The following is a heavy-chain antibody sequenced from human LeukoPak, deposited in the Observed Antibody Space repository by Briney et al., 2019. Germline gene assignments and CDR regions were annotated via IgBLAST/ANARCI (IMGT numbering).Heavy chain of an antibody. CDR3: ARGFSVTSYFDY. CDR2: INHSGST. V-gene: IGHV4-34*01. J-gene: IGHJ4*02. D-gene: IGHD5-18*01. Sequence: SETLSLTCAVYGGSFSGYYWSWIRQPPGKGLEWIGGINHSGSTNYNPSLKSRVTISVDTSKNQFSLKLSSVTAADTAVYYCARGFSVTSYFDYWGQGTLVTVSS. CDR1: GGSFSGYY.